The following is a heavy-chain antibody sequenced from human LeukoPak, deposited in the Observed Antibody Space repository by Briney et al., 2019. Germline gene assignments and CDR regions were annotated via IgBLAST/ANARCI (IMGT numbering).Heavy chain of an antibody. D-gene: IGHD4-23*01. CDR2: IWYDGSNK. CDR1: GFTFSSYG. V-gene: IGHV3-33*06. CDR3: AKGRVNYYYMDV. J-gene: IGHJ6*03. Sequence: GGSLRLSCAASGFTFSSYGMHWVRQAPGKGLEWVAVIWYDGSNKYYADSVKGRFTISRVNSKNTLYLQMNSLRAEDTAVYYCAKGRVNYYYMDVWGKGTTVTVSS.